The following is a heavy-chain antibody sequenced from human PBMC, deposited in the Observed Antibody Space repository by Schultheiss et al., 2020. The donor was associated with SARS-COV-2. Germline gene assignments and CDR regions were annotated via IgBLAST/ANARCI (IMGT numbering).Heavy chain of an antibody. CDR3: AHSLLYCTSTSCPIKYLFDY. CDR2: IYWNDDK. Sequence: SGPTLVQPTQTLTLTCTFSGFSLSTSGVGVGWIRQPPGKALEWLALIYWNDDKRYSPSLKSRLTITKDTSKNQVVLTMTNMDPVDTATYYCAHSLLYCTSTSCPIKYLFDYWGQGTLVTVSS. D-gene: IGHD2-2*01. J-gene: IGHJ4*02. CDR1: GFSLSTSGVG. V-gene: IGHV2-5*01.